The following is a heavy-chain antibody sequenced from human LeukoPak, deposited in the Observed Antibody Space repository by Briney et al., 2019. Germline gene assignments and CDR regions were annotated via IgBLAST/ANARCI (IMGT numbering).Heavy chain of an antibody. J-gene: IGHJ3*02. Sequence: SETLSLTCTVSGGSISSYHWSWIRQPPGKGLECIGFIYYSGSTNYNPSLKSRVTISVDTSKNQFSLKLSSVTAADTAVYYCARTGYSSGWYKDLAFDIWGQGTMVTVSS. D-gene: IGHD6-19*01. V-gene: IGHV4-59*12. CDR1: GGSISSYH. CDR2: IYYSGST. CDR3: ARTGYSSGWYKDLAFDI.